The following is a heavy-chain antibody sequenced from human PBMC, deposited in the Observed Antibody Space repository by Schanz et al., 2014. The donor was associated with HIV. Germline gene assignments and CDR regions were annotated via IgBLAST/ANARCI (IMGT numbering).Heavy chain of an antibody. V-gene: IGHV3-9*01. J-gene: IGHJ4*02. D-gene: IGHD6-13*01. CDR2: ISWNSGSI. Sequence: EVQLVESGGGLVQPGMSLRLSCAASGFTFDDYAMHWVRQVPGKGLEWVSGISWNSGSIGYADSVKGRFTISRDNAKNSVYLQMNSLRAEDTAVFYCATDFSSSWCFDNWGQGTLVTVSS. CDR1: GFTFDDYA. CDR3: ATDFSSSWCFDN.